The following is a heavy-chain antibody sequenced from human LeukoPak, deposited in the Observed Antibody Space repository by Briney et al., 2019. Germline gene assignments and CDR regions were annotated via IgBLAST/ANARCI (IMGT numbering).Heavy chain of an antibody. V-gene: IGHV4-39*07. CDR3: ARGCCSSINYYYMDV. CDR1: GGSISTSNYY. D-gene: IGHD2-2*01. Sequence: PSETLSLTCTVSGGSISTSNYYWGWIRQPPGKGLEWIGNIFYSGSTYYSPSLKSRVTISVDTSKNHLSLKLSSVTAADTAVYYCARGCCSSINYYYMDVWGKGTTVTISS. CDR2: IFYSGST. J-gene: IGHJ6*03.